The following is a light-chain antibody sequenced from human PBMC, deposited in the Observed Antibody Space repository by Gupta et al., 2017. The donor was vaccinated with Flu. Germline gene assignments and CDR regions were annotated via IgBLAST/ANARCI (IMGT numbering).Light chain of an antibody. CDR3: QQRDSTPRT. CDR2: AAS. V-gene: IGKV1-39*01. J-gene: IGKJ1*01. Sequence: DIQMTQSPSSLSASVGDRVTITCRASQSISSYLNWYQQKPGKAPKLLIYAASSLQSGVPSRFSGSGSWTDFTLTIIRLEPEDFVTYYCQQRDSTPRTFGQGTKVEIK. CDR1: QSISSY.